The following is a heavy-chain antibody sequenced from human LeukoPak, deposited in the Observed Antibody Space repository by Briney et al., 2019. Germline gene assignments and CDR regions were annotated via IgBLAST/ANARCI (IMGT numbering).Heavy chain of an antibody. Sequence: GGSLRLSCAASGFTFSDYYMSWIRQAPGKGLEWVSYISSSGSTIYYADSVKGRFTISRNNAKNSLYLQMNSLRAEDTAVYYCAREVAVAGTSWFDPWGQGTLVTVSS. J-gene: IGHJ5*02. D-gene: IGHD6-19*01. V-gene: IGHV3-11*01. CDR1: GFTFSDYY. CDR3: AREVAVAGTSWFDP. CDR2: ISSSGSTI.